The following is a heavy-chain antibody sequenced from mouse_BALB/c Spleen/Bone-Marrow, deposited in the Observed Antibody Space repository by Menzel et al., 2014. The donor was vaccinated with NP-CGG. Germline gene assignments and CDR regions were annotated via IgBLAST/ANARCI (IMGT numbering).Heavy chain of an antibody. Sequence: EVQLQESGPSLVKPSQPLSLTCSVTGDSITSGYWNWIRKFPGNKLEYMGYINYSGGTYYNPSLKSRISITRDTSKNQYYLQLNSVTTEDAATYYCVRDYYGPWGQGTTLTVSS. J-gene: IGHJ2*01. V-gene: IGHV3-8*02. CDR1: GDSITSGY. CDR2: INYSGGT. D-gene: IGHD1-2*01. CDR3: VRDYYGP.